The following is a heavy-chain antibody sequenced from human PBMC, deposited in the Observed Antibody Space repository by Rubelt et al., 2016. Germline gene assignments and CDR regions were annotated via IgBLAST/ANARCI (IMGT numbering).Heavy chain of an antibody. CDR3: ARMGNGYLDY. V-gene: IGHV4-59*08. J-gene: IGHJ4*02. CDR2: IFYSGST. Sequence: QVQLQESGPGLVKPSETLSLTCSVSGGSINNYYWSWIRQFPGKGLEWIGYIFYSGSTNYNPSLMGRVTISVDTSKNQFSLKLRSVTAADTAVYYCARMGNGYLDYWGLGTLVTVSS. CDR1: GGSINNYY. D-gene: IGHD1-1*01.